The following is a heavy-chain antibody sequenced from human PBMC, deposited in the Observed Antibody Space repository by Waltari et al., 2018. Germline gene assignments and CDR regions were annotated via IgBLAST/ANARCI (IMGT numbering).Heavy chain of an antibody. V-gene: IGHV4-34*11. D-gene: IGHD6-13*01. J-gene: IGHJ4*02. CDR1: GGSFSGYY. Sequence: QVQLQQWGAGLLKPSETLSLTCAVYGGSFSGYYWSWIRQPPGKGLEWIGYIYYSGSTNYNPSLKSRVTISVDTSKNQFSLKLSSVTAADTAVYYCSTSSSWTQFDYWGQGTLVTVSS. CDR3: STSSSWTQFDY. CDR2: IYYSGST.